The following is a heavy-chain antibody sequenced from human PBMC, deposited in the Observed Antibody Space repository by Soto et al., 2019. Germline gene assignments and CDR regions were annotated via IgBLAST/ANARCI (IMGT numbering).Heavy chain of an antibody. CDR2: IYYSGST. J-gene: IGHJ6*03. Sequence: PSETLSLTCTVSGVSISSGGYYWSWIRQHPGKGLEWIGYIYYSGSTYYNPSLKSRVTISVDTSKNQFSLKLSSVTAADTAVYYCARDGYYYGSGGHYYYMDVWGKGTTVTVSS. CDR1: GVSISSGGYY. CDR3: ARDGYYYGSGGHYYYMDV. D-gene: IGHD3-10*01. V-gene: IGHV4-31*03.